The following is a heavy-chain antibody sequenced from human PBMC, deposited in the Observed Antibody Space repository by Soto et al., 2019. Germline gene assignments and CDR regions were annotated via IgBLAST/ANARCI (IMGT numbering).Heavy chain of an antibody. Sequence: SETLSLTCAVSGYSISSGYYWGWIRQPPGKGLEWIGSIYHSGSTYYNPSLKSRVTISVDTSKNQFSLKLSSVTAADTAVYYCARVRGSPLRGYFDLWGRGTLVTVS. V-gene: IGHV4-38-2*01. J-gene: IGHJ2*01. CDR2: IYHSGST. D-gene: IGHD3-10*01. CDR3: ARVRGSPLRGYFDL. CDR1: GYSISSGYY.